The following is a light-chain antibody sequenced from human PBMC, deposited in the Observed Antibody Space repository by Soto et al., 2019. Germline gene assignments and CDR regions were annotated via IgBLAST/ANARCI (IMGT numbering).Light chain of an antibody. J-gene: IGKJ5*01. CDR2: GAS. CDR1: QSVTTR. V-gene: IGKV3-20*01. Sequence: EIGLTQSPDTLSLSPGGRATLSCRASQSVTTRLAWYQQKPGQPPRLLISGASVRASGVPVRISGSGSGTDFTLTISRLEPEDFALYYCQQYSGSPITFGLGTRLEVK. CDR3: QQYSGSPIT.